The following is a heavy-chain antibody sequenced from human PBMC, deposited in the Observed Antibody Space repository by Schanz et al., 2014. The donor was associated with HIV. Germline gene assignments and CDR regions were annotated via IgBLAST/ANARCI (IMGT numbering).Heavy chain of an antibody. CDR3: VKDFTTWKGGFDY. CDR2: INWNNKVM. V-gene: IGHV3-9*01. Sequence: EVQIVESGGGVVQPGRSLRLSCAASGFSFNDFAVHWVRQTPGKGLEWVSGINWNNKVMGYMDSVKGRFSISRDTAKNSLYLQMNDLRPEDTAFYYCVKDFTTWKGGFDYWGQGTLVIVSS. J-gene: IGHJ4*02. D-gene: IGHD1-1*01. CDR1: GFSFNDFA.